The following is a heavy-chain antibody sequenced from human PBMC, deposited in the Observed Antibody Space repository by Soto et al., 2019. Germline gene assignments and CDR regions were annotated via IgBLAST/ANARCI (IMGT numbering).Heavy chain of an antibody. CDR2: IKQDGSEK. D-gene: IGHD4-4*01. CDR1: GFTFSSYW. J-gene: IGHJ6*02. CDR3: ARGVYSNYPTYYYYGMDV. V-gene: IGHV3-7*03. Sequence: GGSLRLSCAASGFTFSSYWMSWVRQAPGKGLEWVANIKQDGSEKYYVDSVKGRFTISRDNAKNSLYLQMNSLRAEDTAVYYCARGVYSNYPTYYYYGMDVWGQGTTVTVSS.